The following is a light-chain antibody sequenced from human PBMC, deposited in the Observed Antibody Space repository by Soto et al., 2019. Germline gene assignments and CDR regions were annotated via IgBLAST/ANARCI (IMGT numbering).Light chain of an antibody. J-gene: IGLJ1*01. V-gene: IGLV2-8*01. CDR3: TSFTSKSTYV. Sequence: QSVLTQPPSASGSPGQSVTISCTGTTSDIGAYNYVSWYQQRPGKAPKLIIYEVTRRPSGVPDRIFGSKYDTTASLTVSGLQAEDEADYYCTSFTSKSTYVFGTGTKVTVL. CDR1: TSDIGAYNY. CDR2: EVT.